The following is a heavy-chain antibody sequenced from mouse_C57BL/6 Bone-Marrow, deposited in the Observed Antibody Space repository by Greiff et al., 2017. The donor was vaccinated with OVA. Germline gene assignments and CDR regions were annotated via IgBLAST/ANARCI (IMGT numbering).Heavy chain of an antibody. CDR2: IHPNSGST. V-gene: IGHV1-64*01. D-gene: IGHD1-1*01. CDR3: ARNYGSSSGYHFDY. Sequence: VQLQQSGAELVKPGASVKLSCKASGYTFTSYWMHWVKQRPGQGLEWIGMIHPNSGSTNYNEKFKSKATLTVDKSSSTAYMQLSSLTSEDSAVYYCARNYGSSSGYHFDYWGQGTTLTVSS. CDR1: GYTFTSYW. J-gene: IGHJ2*01.